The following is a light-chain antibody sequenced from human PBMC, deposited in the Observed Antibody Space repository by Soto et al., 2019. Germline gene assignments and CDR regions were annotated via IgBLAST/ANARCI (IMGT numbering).Light chain of an antibody. J-gene: IGLJ1*01. CDR3: TSNTSSDTYV. Sequence: QSVLTQPASVSGSPGQSITISCTGTSSDVGGYNYVSWYQQRPGKFPRLMIYDVSNRPSGVSNRFSGSKSGNTASLTISGLQAEDEADYYCTSNTSSDTYVFGTGTKVTVL. V-gene: IGLV2-14*01. CDR2: DVS. CDR1: SSDVGGYNY.